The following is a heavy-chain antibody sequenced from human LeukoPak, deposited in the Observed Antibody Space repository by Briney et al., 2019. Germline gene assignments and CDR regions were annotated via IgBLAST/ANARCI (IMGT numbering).Heavy chain of an antibody. CDR1: GFTFSRHP. CDR2: IVYDGSEK. Sequence: GGSLRLSCAASGFTFSRHPMHWVRQAPGKGLEWVAVIVYDGSEKYYKESVKGRFTISRDNSKNTLYLQMNSLRAEDTAVYYCARARSSYGYGDAFDIWGQGTMVTVSS. J-gene: IGHJ3*02. V-gene: IGHV3-30*04. D-gene: IGHD5-18*01. CDR3: ARARSSYGYGDAFDI.